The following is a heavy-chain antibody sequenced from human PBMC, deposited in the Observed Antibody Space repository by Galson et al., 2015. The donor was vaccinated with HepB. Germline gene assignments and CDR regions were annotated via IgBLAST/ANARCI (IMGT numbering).Heavy chain of an antibody. D-gene: IGHD3-10*01. J-gene: IGHJ2*01. Sequence: SLRLSCAASGFTFSSYTMNWVRQAPGKGLESVSYISSTGTTLYSAASAKGRFTISRDNAQNSLYLQMNGLRDEDTAVYYCARVYFGSGSSSAYWYFDLWGRGALVTVSS. CDR3: ARVYFGSGSSSAYWYFDL. CDR2: ISSTGTTL. CDR1: GFTFSSYT. V-gene: IGHV3-48*02.